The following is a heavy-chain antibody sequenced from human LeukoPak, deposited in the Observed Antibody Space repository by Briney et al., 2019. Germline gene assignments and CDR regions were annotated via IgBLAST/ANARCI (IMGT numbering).Heavy chain of an antibody. V-gene: IGHV6-1*01. Sequence: SQTLSLTCVVCGDSVSSKDGAGNWIRQSPSRGLEWLGRTYYRSKWYNDYAESMEGRMTISQDTSKNQYSLHLNSVTPDDTAVYYCARDFGTTGWHTFDSWGQGTLVTVSS. CDR3: ARDFGTTGWHTFDS. J-gene: IGHJ4*02. CDR1: GDSVSSKDGA. CDR2: TYYRSKWYN. D-gene: IGHD6-19*01.